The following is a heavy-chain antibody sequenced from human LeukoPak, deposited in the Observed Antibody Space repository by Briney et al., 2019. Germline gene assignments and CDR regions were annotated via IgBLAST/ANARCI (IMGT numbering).Heavy chain of an antibody. D-gene: IGHD3-10*01. CDR1: GGPISCGVYY. CDR3: ARAPLWFGELSSKFDY. CDR2: IYCSGST. V-gene: IGHV4-30-4*08. Sequence: TLSLTCSVSGGPISCGVYYWSRFRQPPGKGMDWIGYIYCSGSTYYNPSLKSRVTLFVDQSKNQFSPRLRAVTAADTAVYYCARAPLWFGELSSKFDYWGQGTLVTVSS. J-gene: IGHJ4*02.